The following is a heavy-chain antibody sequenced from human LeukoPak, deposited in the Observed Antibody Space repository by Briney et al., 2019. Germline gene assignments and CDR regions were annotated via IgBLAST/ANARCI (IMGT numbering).Heavy chain of an antibody. CDR1: GGSISSSSYH. CDR2: IYYSGST. D-gene: IGHD2-15*01. Sequence: SETLSLTCTVSGGSISSSSYHWGWIRQPPGKGLEWIGSIYYSGSTYYNPSLKSRVTISVDTSKNQFSLKLSSVTAADTAVYYCARSGRYCSGGSCYHKLFDYWGQGTLVTVSS. CDR3: ARSGRYCSGGSCYHKLFDY. J-gene: IGHJ4*02. V-gene: IGHV4-39*01.